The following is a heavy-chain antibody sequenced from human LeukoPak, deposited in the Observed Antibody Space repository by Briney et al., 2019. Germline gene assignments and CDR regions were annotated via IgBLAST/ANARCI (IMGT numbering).Heavy chain of an antibody. V-gene: IGHV3-74*01. CDR2: INTDGSST. CDR1: GFTFSSYW. Sequence: GGSLRLSCAASGFTFSSYWMHWVRQAPGKGLVWVSRINTDGSSTSYADSVKGRFTISRDNAKNTLYLQMNSLRAEDTAVYYCAREAGTYIYYMDVWGKGTTVTVSS. CDR3: AREAGTYIYYMDV. J-gene: IGHJ6*03. D-gene: IGHD1-7*01.